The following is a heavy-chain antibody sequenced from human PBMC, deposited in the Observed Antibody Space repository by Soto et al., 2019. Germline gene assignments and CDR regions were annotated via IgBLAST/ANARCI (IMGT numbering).Heavy chain of an antibody. CDR3: ASWGTTRGLAV. V-gene: IGHV3-30*19. CDR1: GFTFRSYV. J-gene: IGHJ1*01. Sequence: QVQLVESGGGVVQPGTSLRVSCVGSGFTFRSYVIHWVRQAPGKGLEWVALTSYDGSDKYYGDSVRGRFTISRDNSRNTVDLQMDSLRLEDTAVYYCASWGTTRGLAVWGQGTLVSVSS. CDR2: TSYDGSDK. D-gene: IGHD3-16*01.